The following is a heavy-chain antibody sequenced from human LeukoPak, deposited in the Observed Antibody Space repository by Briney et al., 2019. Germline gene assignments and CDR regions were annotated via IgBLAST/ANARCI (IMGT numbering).Heavy chain of an antibody. J-gene: IGHJ3*02. V-gene: IGHV3-23*01. D-gene: IGHD3-22*01. CDR2: SAAST. Sequence: PGGSLRLSCAASGFTFRFSSYAMSWVRQAPGRGLEWVSSSAASTNYADSVQGRFTISRDNSKNTLYLQMNSLRAEDTAVYYCARSWRYYVSSGYYAFDISGQGTMVTVFS. CDR3: ARSWRYYVSSGYYAFDI. CDR1: GFTFRFSSYA.